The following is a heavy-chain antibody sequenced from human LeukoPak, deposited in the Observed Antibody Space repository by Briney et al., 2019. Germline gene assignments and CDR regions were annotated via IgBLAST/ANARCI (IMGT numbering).Heavy chain of an antibody. D-gene: IGHD1-14*01. CDR2: IKKDGSEK. V-gene: IGHV3-7*01. J-gene: IGHJ3*01. Sequence: PGGSLRLSCAASGFTFSSYWMSWVRQAPGKGLEWVANIKKDGSEKYYVDSVKGRFTISRDNAKTSLYLQMNSLRVEDTAVYYCARDSETRSALEFWGQGTMVTVSP. CDR3: ARDSETRSALEF. CDR1: GFTFSSYW.